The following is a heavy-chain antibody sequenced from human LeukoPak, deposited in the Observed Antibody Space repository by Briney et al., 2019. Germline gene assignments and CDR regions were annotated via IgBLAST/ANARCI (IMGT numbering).Heavy chain of an antibody. CDR2: IYYSGST. Sequence: SETLSLTCAVSVDFISSDYWSWMRQPPGKGLEWIGHIYYSGSTNYNPSLKSRVTISVDTSKNQFSLKLNSVTAADTAVYYCARQTGYFRYWGQGTLVAVSS. D-gene: IGHD3-10*01. J-gene: IGHJ1*01. V-gene: IGHV4-59*08. CDR1: VDFISSDY. CDR3: ARQTGYFRY.